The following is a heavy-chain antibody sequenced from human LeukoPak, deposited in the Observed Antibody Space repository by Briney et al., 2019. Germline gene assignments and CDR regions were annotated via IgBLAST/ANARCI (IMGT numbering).Heavy chain of an antibody. CDR1: GGSISSYY. D-gene: IGHD2-2*02. CDR3: ARSLRGPLPAAIGGWFDP. Sequence: PSETLSLTCTVSGGSISSYYWSWIRQPPGKGLEWIGYIYYSGSTNYNPSLKSRVTISVDTSKNQFSLKLSSVTAADTAVYYCARSLRGPLPAAIGGWFDPWGQGTLVTVSS. J-gene: IGHJ5*02. CDR2: IYYSGST. V-gene: IGHV4-59*01.